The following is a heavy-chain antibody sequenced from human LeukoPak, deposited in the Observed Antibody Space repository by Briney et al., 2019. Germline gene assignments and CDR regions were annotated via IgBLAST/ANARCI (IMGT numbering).Heavy chain of an antibody. CDR1: GFTFSSYA. D-gene: IGHD3-3*01. CDR3: ARETPGRYYYFWSGYPKDY. J-gene: IGHJ4*02. Sequence: PGGSLRLSCAASGFTFSSYAMHGVRQAPGKGLEGVAVISYDGSNKYYADSVKGRFTISRDNSKNTLYLQMNSLRAEDTAVYYCARETPGRYYYFWSGYPKDYWGQGTLVTVSS. CDR2: ISYDGSNK. V-gene: IGHV3-30*01.